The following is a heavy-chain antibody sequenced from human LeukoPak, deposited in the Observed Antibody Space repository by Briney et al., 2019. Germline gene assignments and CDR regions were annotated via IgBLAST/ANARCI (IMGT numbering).Heavy chain of an antibody. Sequence: GGSLRLSCAASGFTFSSYGMHWVRQAPGKGLEWVAFIRYDGSNKYYADSVKGRFTISRDKSKKTLYLQMNSLRAEDTAVYYCAKDMSRIAVAGFDYWGQGTLVTVAS. CDR3: AKDMSRIAVAGFDY. CDR2: IRYDGSNK. D-gene: IGHD6-19*01. J-gene: IGHJ4*02. CDR1: GFTFSSYG. V-gene: IGHV3-30*02.